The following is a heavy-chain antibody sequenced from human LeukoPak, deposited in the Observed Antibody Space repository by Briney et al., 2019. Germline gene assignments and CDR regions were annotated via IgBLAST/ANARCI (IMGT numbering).Heavy chain of an antibody. CDR2: IYTSGST. CDR1: GGSISSYY. Sequence: SETLSLTCTVSGGSISSYYWSWIRQPAGKGLEWIGRIYTSGSTNYNPSLKSRVTISVDTSKNQFSLKLSSVTAADTAVYYCARDGYDSSGYYSHYYGMDVWGQGTTVTVSS. J-gene: IGHJ6*02. CDR3: ARDGYDSSGYYSHYYGMDV. D-gene: IGHD3-22*01. V-gene: IGHV4-4*07.